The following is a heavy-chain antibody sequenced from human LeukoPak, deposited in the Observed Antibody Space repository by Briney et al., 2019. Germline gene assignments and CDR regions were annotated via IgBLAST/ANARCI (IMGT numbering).Heavy chain of an antibody. V-gene: IGHV3-21*04. J-gene: IGHJ4*02. Sequence: GGSLRLSCAASGFTFSSYSMNWVRQAPGKGLEWVSSISSSSSYIYYADSVKGRFTISRDSAKNTLDLQMSSLRAEDTAVYYCARSPGSSSYNALDYWGQGTLVTVSS. CDR1: GFTFSSYS. D-gene: IGHD3-22*01. CDR3: ARSPGSSSYNALDY. CDR2: ISSSSSYI.